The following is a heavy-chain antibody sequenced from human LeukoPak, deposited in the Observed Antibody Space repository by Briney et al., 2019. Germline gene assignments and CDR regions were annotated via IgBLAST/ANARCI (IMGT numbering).Heavy chain of an antibody. D-gene: IGHD6-13*01. CDR3: AKAAAAPGFDF. Sequence: GGSLRLSCAASGFTSSSYALNWVRQAPGKGLEWIATVSGSGDRMYHADSVKGRFTISRDNSKNTIYLQMNSLRAEDTALYYCAKAAAAPGFDFWGQGTLVTVSS. J-gene: IGHJ4*02. CDR1: GFTSSSYA. CDR2: VSGSGDRM. V-gene: IGHV3-23*01.